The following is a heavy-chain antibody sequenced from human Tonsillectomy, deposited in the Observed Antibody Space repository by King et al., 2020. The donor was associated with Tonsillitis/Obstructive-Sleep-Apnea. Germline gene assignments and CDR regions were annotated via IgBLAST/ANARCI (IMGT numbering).Heavy chain of an antibody. D-gene: IGHD6-13*01. CDR3: ARDHSSSDDYAFDT. CDR2: IYSGGST. V-gene: IGHV3-53*01. J-gene: IGHJ3*02. Sequence: VQLVESGGGLIQPGGSLRLSCAASGFTVSSNYMSWVRQAPGKGLEWVSVIYSGGSTYYADSVKGRFTISRDNSTNTLYLQMNSLRAEDTAVYYCARDHSSSDDYAFDTWGQGTMVTVSS. CDR1: GFTVSSNY.